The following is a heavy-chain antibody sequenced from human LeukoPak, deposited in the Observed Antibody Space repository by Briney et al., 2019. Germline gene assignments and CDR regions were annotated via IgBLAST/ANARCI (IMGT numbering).Heavy chain of an antibody. CDR2: INPSGGST. D-gene: IGHD3-10*01. CDR1: GYTFTSYY. CDR3: AREPRSGTVAFGI. Sequence: ASVEVSCKASGYTFTSYYMHWVRQAPGQGLEWMGIINPSGGSTSYAQKFQGRVTMTRDTSTSTVYMELSSLRSEDTAVYYCAREPRSGTVAFGIWGQGTMVTVSS. J-gene: IGHJ3*02. V-gene: IGHV1-46*01.